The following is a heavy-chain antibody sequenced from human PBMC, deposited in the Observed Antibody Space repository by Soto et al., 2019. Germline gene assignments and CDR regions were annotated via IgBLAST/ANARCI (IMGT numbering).Heavy chain of an antibody. CDR1: GGAFSSYA. CDR3: AREKVRSIYGMDV. D-gene: IGHD3-3*01. Sequence: SVKVSCKASGGAFSSYAISWVRQAPGQGLEWMGGIIPIFGTANYAQKFQGRVTITADEYTSTAYMELSSLRSEDTAAYYCAREKVRSIYGMDVWGQGTTVTVSS. CDR2: IIPIFGTA. V-gene: IGHV1-69*13. J-gene: IGHJ6*02.